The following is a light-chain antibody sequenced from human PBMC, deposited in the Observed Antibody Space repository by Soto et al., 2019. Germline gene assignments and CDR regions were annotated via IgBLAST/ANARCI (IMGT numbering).Light chain of an antibody. Sequence: QSALTQPRSVSGSPGQSVTISCTGTSSDVGGYNYVSWYQQHPGKAPKLMIYDVSERPSGVPDRFSGSKSGNTASLTISGLRAEDEADYYCCSYAGSYTFGAFGGGTKVTVL. J-gene: IGLJ2*01. CDR2: DVS. V-gene: IGLV2-11*01. CDR3: CSYAGSYTFGA. CDR1: SSDVGGYNY.